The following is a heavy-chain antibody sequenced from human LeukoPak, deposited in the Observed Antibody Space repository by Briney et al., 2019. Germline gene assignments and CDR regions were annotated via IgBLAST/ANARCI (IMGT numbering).Heavy chain of an antibody. CDR3: AKDGYGSGSYCDY. D-gene: IGHD3-10*01. Sequence: PGGSLRLSCAASGFTFSSYAMSWVRQAPGKGLEWASAISGSGGSTYYADSVKGRFTISRDNSKNTLYLQMNSLRAEDTAVYYCAKDGYGSGSYCDYWGQGTLVTVSS. CDR1: GFTFSSYA. J-gene: IGHJ4*02. CDR2: ISGSGGST. V-gene: IGHV3-23*01.